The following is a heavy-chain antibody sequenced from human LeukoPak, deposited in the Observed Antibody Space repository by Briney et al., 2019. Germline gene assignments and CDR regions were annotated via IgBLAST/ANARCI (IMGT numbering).Heavy chain of an antibody. CDR3: ARDRMYYDYVWGSYRYNDY. Sequence: GGSLRLSCAASGFTFSSYWTSWVRQAPGKGLEWVANIKQDGSERYYVDSVKGRFTISRDNAKNSLYQQMNSLRAEDTAVYYCARDRMYYDYVWGSYRYNDYWGQGTLVTVSS. CDR1: GFTFSSYW. D-gene: IGHD3-16*02. CDR2: IKQDGSER. V-gene: IGHV3-7*01. J-gene: IGHJ4*02.